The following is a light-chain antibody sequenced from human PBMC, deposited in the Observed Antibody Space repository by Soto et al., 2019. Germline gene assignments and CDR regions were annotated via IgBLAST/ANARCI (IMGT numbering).Light chain of an antibody. J-gene: IGKJ4*01. V-gene: IGKV1-27*01. CDR1: QGISNY. CDR3: QKYDSAPCT. Sequence: DIQMTQSPSSLSASIGDRITITCRASQGISNYLAWYQQKPGKVPKFLINAASTLQSGVPSRFSGSGSGTDFTLTISSLQAEDVATYYCQKYDSAPCTFGGGTKVEIK. CDR2: AAS.